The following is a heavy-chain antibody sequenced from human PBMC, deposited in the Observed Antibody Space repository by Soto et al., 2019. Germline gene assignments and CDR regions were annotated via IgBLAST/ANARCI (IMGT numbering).Heavy chain of an antibody. Sequence: ASVKVSCKASGGTFSSYAISWVRQAPGQGLGWMGGIIPIFGTANYAQKFQGRVTITADESTSTAYMELSSLRSEDTAVYYCARGFYSNFPRHYYYYGMDVWGQGTTVTVSS. D-gene: IGHD4-4*01. J-gene: IGHJ6*02. CDR2: IIPIFGTA. V-gene: IGHV1-69*13. CDR3: ARGFYSNFPRHYYYYGMDV. CDR1: GGTFSSYA.